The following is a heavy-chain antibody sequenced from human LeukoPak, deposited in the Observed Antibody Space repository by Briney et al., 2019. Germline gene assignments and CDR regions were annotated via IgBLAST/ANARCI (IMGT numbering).Heavy chain of an antibody. CDR2: INHSGST. CDR3: ARRSSGYYHFDY. D-gene: IGHD3-22*01. Sequence: PSETLSLTCAVYGGSFSGYYWSWIRQPPGKGLEWIGEINHSGSTNYNPSLKSRVTISVDTSKNQFSLKLSSVTAADTAVYYCARRSSGYYHFDYWGQGTLVTVSS. J-gene: IGHJ4*02. CDR1: GGSFSGYY. V-gene: IGHV4-34*01.